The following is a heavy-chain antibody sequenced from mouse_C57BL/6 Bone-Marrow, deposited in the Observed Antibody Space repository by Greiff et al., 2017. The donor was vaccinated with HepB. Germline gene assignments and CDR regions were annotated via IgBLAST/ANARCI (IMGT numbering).Heavy chain of an antibody. J-gene: IGHJ4*01. V-gene: IGHV1-81*01. Sequence: QVQLQQSGAELARPGASVKLSCKASGYTFTSYGISWVKQRTGQGLEWIGEIYPRSGNTYYNEKFKGKATLTADKSSSTAYMELRSLASEDSAVYFCASAWLLRFYAMDDWGQGTSVTVAS. CDR3: ASAWLLRFYAMDD. CDR1: GYTFTSYG. CDR2: IYPRSGNT. D-gene: IGHD2-3*01.